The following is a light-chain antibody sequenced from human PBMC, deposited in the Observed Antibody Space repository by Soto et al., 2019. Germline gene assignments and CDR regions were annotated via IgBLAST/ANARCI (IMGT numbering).Light chain of an antibody. CDR2: VESSGSY. Sequence: QLVLTQSSSASASLGSSVKLTCTLSSGHSSYVIAWHQQQPGKAPRYLVKVESSGSYNKGSGIPDRFSGSISGADRYLTISNLQSEDEADYYCETWDSNTRVFGGGTKVTVL. V-gene: IGLV4-60*03. CDR3: ETWDSNTRV. J-gene: IGLJ3*02. CDR1: SGHSSYV.